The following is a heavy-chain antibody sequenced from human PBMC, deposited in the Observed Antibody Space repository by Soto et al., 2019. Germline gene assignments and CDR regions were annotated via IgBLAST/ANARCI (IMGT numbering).Heavy chain of an antibody. CDR2: IYWDDDK. V-gene: IGHV2-5*02. J-gene: IGHJ4*02. CDR1: GFSLSTSGVG. CDR3: NYPFRAGNSYFYSFDF. Sequence: QITLKESGPTLVKPTQTLTLTCTFSGFSLSTSGVGVAWIRQPPGKALEWLALIYWDDDKRYSPSLKSRLTITKVTSKNQVVLTMTNMDPVDTATYNSNYPFRAGNSYFYSFDFWGQGTLVTVSS. D-gene: IGHD4-4*01.